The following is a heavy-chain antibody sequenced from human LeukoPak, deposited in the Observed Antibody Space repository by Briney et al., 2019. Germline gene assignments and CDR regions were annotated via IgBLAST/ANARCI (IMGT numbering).Heavy chain of an antibody. V-gene: IGHV4-61*02. CDR1: GGSISSGSYY. J-gene: IGHJ4*02. D-gene: IGHD6-6*01. Sequence: SETLSLTCTVSGGSISSGSYYWSWIRQPAGKGLEWIGRIYTSGSTNYNPSLKSRVTISVDTSKNQFSLKLSSVTAADTAVYYCASLYSSSSFDFWGQGTLVTVSS. CDR2: IYTSGST. CDR3: ASLYSSSSFDF.